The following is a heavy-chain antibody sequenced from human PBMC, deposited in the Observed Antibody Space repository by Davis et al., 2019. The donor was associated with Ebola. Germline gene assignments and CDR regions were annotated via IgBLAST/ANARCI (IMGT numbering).Heavy chain of an antibody. V-gene: IGHV3-23*01. J-gene: IGHJ4*02. CDR3: ARDLSVYSYGIIDY. CDR2: IRGSGSTT. D-gene: IGHD5-18*01. CDR1: GFTFSSHA. Sequence: GESLKISCAASGFTFSSHAMSWVRQAPGQGLEWVSAIRGSGSTTYYADSVKGRHTISRDNSKNTLYLQMNSLRAEDTAVYYCARDLSVYSYGIIDYWGQGTLVTVSS.